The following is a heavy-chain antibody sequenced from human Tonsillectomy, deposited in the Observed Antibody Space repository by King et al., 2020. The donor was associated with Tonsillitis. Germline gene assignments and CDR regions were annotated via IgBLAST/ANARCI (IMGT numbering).Heavy chain of an antibody. CDR1: GGSISTYY. V-gene: IGHV4-59*01. J-gene: IGHJ2*01. CDR3: ARGPNDFDL. Sequence: QLQESGPGLVKPSETLSLTCTVSGGSISTYYWSWIRQPPGKGLEWIGYIYDHGSTSYTPSLKSRVTISVDTSKNQFSLKLSSVPAADTAVYYCARGPNDFDLWGRGTLVTVSS. CDR2: IYDHGST.